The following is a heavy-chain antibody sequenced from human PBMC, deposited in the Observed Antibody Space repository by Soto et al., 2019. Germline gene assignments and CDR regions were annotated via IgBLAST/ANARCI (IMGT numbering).Heavy chain of an antibody. CDR3: ATQTISYTWGV. Sequence: QVQLQESGPGLVKPSETLSLTCAVSGGPITTTTWWAWVRLPPGKGLEWIGELHHDGTTNYNPSLESRITMSLAKSNHPFSLQLTSVTAADTAIYYCATQTISYTWGVWGRGTTVTVSS. J-gene: IGHJ6*02. CDR2: LHHDGTT. V-gene: IGHV4-4*02. CDR1: GGPITTTTW. D-gene: IGHD3-16*01.